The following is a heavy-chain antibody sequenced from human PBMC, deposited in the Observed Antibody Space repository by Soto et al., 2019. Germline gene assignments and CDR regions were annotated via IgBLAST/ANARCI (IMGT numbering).Heavy chain of an antibody. CDR3: AKDLRIPRSIPAAIDIPNYYYYYGMDV. J-gene: IGHJ6*02. CDR1: GFTFSSYG. V-gene: IGHV3-30*18. CDR2: ISYDGSNK. Sequence: GGSLRLSCAASGFTFSSYGMHWVRQAPGKGLEWVAVISYDGSNKYYADSVKGRFTISRDNSKNTLYLQMNSLRAEDTAVYYCAKDLRIPRSIPAAIDIPNYYYYYGMDVWGQGTTVTVSS. D-gene: IGHD2-2*01.